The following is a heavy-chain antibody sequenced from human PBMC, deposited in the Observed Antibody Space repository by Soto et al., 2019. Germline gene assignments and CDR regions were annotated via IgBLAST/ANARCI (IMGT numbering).Heavy chain of an antibody. CDR2: ISYDGSNK. D-gene: IGHD2-2*01. J-gene: IGHJ6*02. CDR1: GFTFSSYA. CDR3: ARTGYCSSTSCYGDYYYGMDV. V-gene: IGHV3-30-3*01. Sequence: GGSLRLSCAASGFTFSSYAMHWVRQAPGKGLEWVAVISYDGSNKYYADSVKGRFTISRDNSKNTLYLQMNSLRAEDTAVYYCARTGYCSSTSCYGDYYYGMDVWGQGTTVTVSS.